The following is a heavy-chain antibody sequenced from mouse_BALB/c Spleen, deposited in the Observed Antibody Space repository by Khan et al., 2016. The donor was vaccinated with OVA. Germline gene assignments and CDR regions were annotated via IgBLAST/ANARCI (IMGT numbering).Heavy chain of an antibody. J-gene: IGHJ3*01. D-gene: IGHD2-13*01. CDR2: IDPFSGGT. CDR1: GYSFSSYY. V-gene: IGHV1S135*01. Sequence: VQLKQSGPELMKPGSSVKISCKASGYSFSSYYIHWVMQSHGKSLEWIGYIDPFSGGTNYNQKFKGKATLTVDRSSSTAYIHFSNLTSEDSAVYYCTRNGDVAWFTYWGQGTLVTVSA. CDR3: TRNGDVAWFTY.